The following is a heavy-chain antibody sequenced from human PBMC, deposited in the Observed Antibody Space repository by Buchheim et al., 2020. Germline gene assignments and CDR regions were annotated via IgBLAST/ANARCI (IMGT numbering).Heavy chain of an antibody. D-gene: IGHD1-20*01. CDR3: ASLRSPLTANYYYGLDV. J-gene: IGHJ6*02. CDR1: GFTVGSNY. V-gene: IGHV3-66*02. CDR2: VYSGGNT. Sequence: QLVESGGGLVQPGGSLRLSCVATGFTVGSNYMSWVRQAPGKGLEWVSIVYSGGNTHYADPVKGRFIISRDRSKNTVHLQMNSLRPEDTAVYYCASLRSPLTANYYYGLDVWGQGAT.